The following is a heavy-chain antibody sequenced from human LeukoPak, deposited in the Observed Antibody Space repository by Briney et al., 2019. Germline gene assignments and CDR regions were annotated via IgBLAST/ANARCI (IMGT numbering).Heavy chain of an antibody. Sequence: GGSLRLSCAASGFTFSSYAMHWVRQAPGKGLEWVAVISYDGSNKYYADSVKGRFTISRDNSKNTLYLQMNSLRAEDTAVYYCARAHAGYWGQGTLVTVSS. V-gene: IGHV3-30*04. CDR2: ISYDGSNK. J-gene: IGHJ4*02. CDR3: ARAHAGY. CDR1: GFTFSSYA.